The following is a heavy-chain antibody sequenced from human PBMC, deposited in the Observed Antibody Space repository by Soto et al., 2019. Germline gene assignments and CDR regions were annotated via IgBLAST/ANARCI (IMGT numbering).Heavy chain of an antibody. Sequence: QVKLVQSGTEVKQPGASMKVSCKASGYSFAPSGISWVRQAHGQGPEWMGWISAYTGNTTYDQKLQDRFTMTTDTSTSTAYLALRNLRSDDTAGSYCARAGKYYDSSGYANWGQGTLVTVSS. CDR1: GYSFAPSG. J-gene: IGHJ4*02. CDR3: ARAGKYYDSSGYAN. V-gene: IGHV1-18*01. CDR2: ISAYTGNT. D-gene: IGHD3-22*01.